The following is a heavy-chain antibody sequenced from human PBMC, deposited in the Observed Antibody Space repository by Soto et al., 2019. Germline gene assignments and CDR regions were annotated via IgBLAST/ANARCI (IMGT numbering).Heavy chain of an antibody. CDR3: ARAPTVGSYYYMDV. V-gene: IGHV3-74*01. Sequence: GGSLRLSCVVSGLTFSRADLSWVRQPPGKGLVWVSRIDSSGLSTNYADSVKGRFTVSRDNAKNTLYLQMNSLRAEDTAVYYCARAPTVGSYYYMDVWGKGTTVTVSS. CDR1: GLTFSRAD. CDR2: IDSSGLST. D-gene: IGHD3-10*01. J-gene: IGHJ6*03.